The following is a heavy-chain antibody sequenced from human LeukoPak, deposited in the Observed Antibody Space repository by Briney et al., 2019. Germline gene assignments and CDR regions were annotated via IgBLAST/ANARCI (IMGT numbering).Heavy chain of an antibody. CDR2: INPNSGGT. CDR3: ARARYSSGYYILFDY. V-gene: IGHV1-2*02. CDR1: GYTFTGYY. D-gene: IGHD3-22*01. J-gene: IGHJ4*02. Sequence: ASVKVFCKASGYTFTGYYMHWVRQAPGQGLEWMGWINPNSGGTNYAQKFQGRVTMTRDTSISTAYMELSRLRSDDTAVYYCARARYSSGYYILFDYWGQGTLVTVSS.